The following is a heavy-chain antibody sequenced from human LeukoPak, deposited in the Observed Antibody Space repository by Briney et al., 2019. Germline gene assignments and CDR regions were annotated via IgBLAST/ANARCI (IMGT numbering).Heavy chain of an antibody. D-gene: IGHD3-16*01. CDR1: GGSISTYY. CDR3: ARRVTGRGTFYFDY. CDR2: IYYTGNT. V-gene: IGHV4-59*08. Sequence: PSETLSLTCALPGGSISTYYGSCVPQPPGKEGGCSGHIYYTGNTTYNPALKSRVTFSLDTSRNQFSLKLNSVTAADTAVYYCARRVTGRGTFYFDYWGQGSLVTVSS. J-gene: IGHJ4*02.